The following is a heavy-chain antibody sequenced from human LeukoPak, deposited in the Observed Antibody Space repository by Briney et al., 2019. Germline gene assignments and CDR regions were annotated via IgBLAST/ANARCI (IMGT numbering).Heavy chain of an antibody. D-gene: IGHD3-3*01. V-gene: IGHV4-39*07. CDR3: ARIGDDCSSTSCHTLRFLEWFPPFYYYYMDV. CDR2: IYYSGST. Sequence: PSETLSLTCTVSGGSISNSDSYWAWIRQPPGKGLEWIGSIYYSGSTYYSPSLISRVTISVDTSKNQFSLKLSSVTAADTAVYYCARIGDDCSSTSCHTLRFLEWFPPFYYYYMDVWGKGTTVTVSS. J-gene: IGHJ6*03. CDR1: GGSISNSDSY.